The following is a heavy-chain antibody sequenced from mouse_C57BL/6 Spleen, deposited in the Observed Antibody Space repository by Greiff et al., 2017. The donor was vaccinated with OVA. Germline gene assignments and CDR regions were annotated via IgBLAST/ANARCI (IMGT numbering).Heavy chain of an antibody. CDR2: ISSGSSTI. Sequence: EVKLMESGGGLVKPGGSLKLSCAASGFTFSDYGMHWVRQAPEKGLEWVAYISSGSSTIYYADTVKGRFTISRDNAKNTLFLQMTSLRSEDTAMYYCARILNWPSAMDYWGQGTSVTVSS. J-gene: IGHJ4*01. CDR3: ARILNWPSAMDY. V-gene: IGHV5-17*01. D-gene: IGHD4-1*01. CDR1: GFTFSDYG.